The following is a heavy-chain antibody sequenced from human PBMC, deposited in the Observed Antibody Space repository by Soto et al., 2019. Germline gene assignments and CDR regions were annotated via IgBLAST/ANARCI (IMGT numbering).Heavy chain of an antibody. D-gene: IGHD6-19*01. J-gene: IGHJ5*02. CDR3: AKDNLAPYSKGWAIRFDP. CDR1: GFTFSSYA. V-gene: IGHV3-23*01. Sequence: DVHLLESGGGLVQPGGSLRLSCAASGFTFSSYAMGLVRQAPGEGLEWVSSIGGSGSYTYYADSVKGRFTISRDNFKSTLYLQMNSLRAEDTAVYYCAKDNLAPYSKGWAIRFDPWGQGTLVTVSS. CDR2: IGGSGSYT.